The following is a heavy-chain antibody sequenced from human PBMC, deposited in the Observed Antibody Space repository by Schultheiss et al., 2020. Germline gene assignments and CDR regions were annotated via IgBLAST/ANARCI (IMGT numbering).Heavy chain of an antibody. CDR1: GFTFSSYG. CDR3: ARGSVAYSSSLDYYYGMDV. CDR2: IWYDGSNK. J-gene: IGHJ6*02. V-gene: IGHV3-33*01. Sequence: GGSLRLSCAASGFTFSSYGMHWVRQAPGKGLEWVAVIWYDGSNKYYADSVKGRFTISRDNSKNTLYLQMNSLRAEDTAVYYCARGSVAYSSSLDYYYGMDVWGQGTTVTVSS. D-gene: IGHD6-6*01.